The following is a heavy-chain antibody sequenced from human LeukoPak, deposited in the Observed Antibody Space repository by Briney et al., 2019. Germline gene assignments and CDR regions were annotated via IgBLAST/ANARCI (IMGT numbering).Heavy chain of an antibody. CDR3: ARVYGSGSSYYYYMDV. V-gene: IGHV4-61*02. J-gene: IGHJ6*03. D-gene: IGHD3-10*01. CDR1: GGSISSGSYY. CDR2: IYTSGST. Sequence: PSQTLSLTCTVSGGSISSGSYYWSWIRQPAGKGLEWIGRIYTSGSTNYNPSLKSRVTISVDTSKNQFSLKLSSVTAADTAVYYCARVYGSGSSYYYYMDVWGKGTTVTISS.